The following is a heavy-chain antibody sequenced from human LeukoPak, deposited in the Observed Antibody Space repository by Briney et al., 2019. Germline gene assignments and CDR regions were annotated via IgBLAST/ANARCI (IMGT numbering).Heavy chain of an antibody. J-gene: IGHJ4*02. CDR3: ERQKRLYCSSTSCYSFDY. CDR1: GDSIGTNTYY. D-gene: IGHD2-2*01. V-gene: IGHV4-39*01. Sequence: SETLSLTCTVSGDSIGTNTYYWTWIRQPPGQGREWIASIYHSGTSYYNPSLKSRVTISVDRSKNQFSLKLSSVSAADMAVYYCERQKRLYCSSTSCYSFDYWGQGTLVTVSS. CDR2: IYHSGTS.